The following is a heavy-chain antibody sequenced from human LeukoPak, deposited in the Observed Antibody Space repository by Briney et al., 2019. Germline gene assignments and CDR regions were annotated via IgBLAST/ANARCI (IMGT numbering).Heavy chain of an antibody. J-gene: IGHJ4*02. Sequence: SETLSLTCTVSGGSISSSSYFWGWIRQPPGKGLEWIGSIFYSGSTHYNPSLKSRVTISIDTSKNHFSLRLSSVTAADTAVYYCARRAVAGPHLLDYWGQGSLVTVSS. D-gene: IGHD6-19*01. CDR1: GGSISSSSYF. CDR2: IFYSGST. V-gene: IGHV4-39*02. CDR3: ARRAVAGPHLLDY.